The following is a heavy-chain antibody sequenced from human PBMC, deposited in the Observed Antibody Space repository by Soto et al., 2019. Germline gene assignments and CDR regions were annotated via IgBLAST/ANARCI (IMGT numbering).Heavy chain of an antibody. V-gene: IGHV3-13*01. D-gene: IGHD3-10*01. Sequence: PGGSLRLSCAASGFTFSSYDMHWVRQATGKGLEWVSAIGTAGDTYYPGSVKGRFTISRENAKNSLYLQMNSLRAGDTAVYYCARVTFGRSAFDIWGQGTMVTVSS. CDR3: ARVTFGRSAFDI. J-gene: IGHJ3*02. CDR2: IGTAGDT. CDR1: GFTFSSYD.